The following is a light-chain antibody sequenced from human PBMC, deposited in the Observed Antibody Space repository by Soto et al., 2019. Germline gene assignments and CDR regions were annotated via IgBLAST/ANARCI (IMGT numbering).Light chain of an antibody. Sequence: DIQMTQSPSSLSASVGDRVTITCRASLPITTYLNWFQQKPGKAPKLLIYGASTLQTGVPSRFNGGGSGTDFTLSISSLQPEDFGTYYCQQNYNSRWTFGHGTEIEI. V-gene: IGKV1-39*01. CDR3: QQNYNSRWT. CDR1: LPITTY. J-gene: IGKJ1*01. CDR2: GAS.